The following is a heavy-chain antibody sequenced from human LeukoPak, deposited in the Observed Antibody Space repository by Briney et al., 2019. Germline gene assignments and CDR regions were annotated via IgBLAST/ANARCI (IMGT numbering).Heavy chain of an antibody. CDR3: ARGPRPYSSSWYDY. J-gene: IGHJ4*02. CDR2: INHSGST. CDR1: GGSFSGYY. Sequence: SETLSLTCAVYGGSFSGYYWSWIRQPPGKGLEWIGEINHSGSTNYNPSLKSRVTISGDTSKNQFSLKLSSVTAADTAVYYCARGPRPYSSSWYDYWGQGTLVTVSS. V-gene: IGHV4-34*01. D-gene: IGHD6-13*01.